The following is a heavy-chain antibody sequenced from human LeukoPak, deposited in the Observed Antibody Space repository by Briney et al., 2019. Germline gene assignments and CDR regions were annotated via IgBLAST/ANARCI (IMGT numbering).Heavy chain of an antibody. CDR1: GGSISSYY. V-gene: IGHV4-59*01. CDR2: IYYSGST. D-gene: IGHD3-3*01. J-gene: IGHJ5*02. Sequence: SETLSLTCTVSGGSISSYYWSWIRQPPGKGLEWIGYIYYSGSTNYNPSLKSRVTISVDTSKNQFSLKLSSVTPADTAVYYCARDSRTTIFGVVSWWFDPWGQGTLVTVSS. CDR3: ARDSRTTIFGVVSWWFDP.